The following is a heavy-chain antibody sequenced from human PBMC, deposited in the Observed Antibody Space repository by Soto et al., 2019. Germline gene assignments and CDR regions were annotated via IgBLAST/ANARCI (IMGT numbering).Heavy chain of an antibody. CDR2: INAGNGNT. V-gene: IGHV1-3*01. J-gene: IGHJ6*02. CDR3: ARDEVERYCSGGSCYYYYYYGMDV. Sequence: ASVKVSCKASGYTFTSYAMHWVRQAPGQRLEWMGWINAGNGNTKYSQKFQGRVTITRDTSASTAYMELSSLRSEDTAVYYCARDEVERYCSGGSCYYYYYYGMDVWGQGTTVTVSS. CDR1: GYTFTSYA. D-gene: IGHD2-15*01.